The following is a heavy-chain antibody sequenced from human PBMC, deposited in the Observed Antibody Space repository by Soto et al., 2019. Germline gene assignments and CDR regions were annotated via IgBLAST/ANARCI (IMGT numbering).Heavy chain of an antibody. CDR3: ARDFNPRCSGRICYPFDY. Sequence: QVQLVQSGAEVKKSGASVKVSCKASGYSFTSYGISWVRQAPGQGLEWMGWINGYNGNTNYAQKIQDRVTMTTDTATSTAYMELRGLRSDDTAVYYCARDFNPRCSGRICYPFDYWGQGTLVTVSS. V-gene: IGHV1-18*01. CDR1: GYSFTSYG. D-gene: IGHD2-15*01. CDR2: INGYNGNT. J-gene: IGHJ4*02.